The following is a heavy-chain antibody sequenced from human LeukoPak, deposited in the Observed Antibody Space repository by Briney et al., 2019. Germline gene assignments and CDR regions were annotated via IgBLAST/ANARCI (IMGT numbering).Heavy chain of an antibody. CDR2: ISSSSSYI. D-gene: IGHD2-2*01. V-gene: IGHV3-21*01. CDR3: ASLVAVPAAMGEPFDY. CDR1: GFTFSSYS. J-gene: IGHJ4*02. Sequence: GGSLRLSCAASGFTFSSYSMNWVRQAPGKGLEWVSSISSSSSYIYYADSVKGRFTISRDNAKNSLYLQMNSLRAEDTAVYYCASLVAVPAAMGEPFDYWGQGTLVTVSS.